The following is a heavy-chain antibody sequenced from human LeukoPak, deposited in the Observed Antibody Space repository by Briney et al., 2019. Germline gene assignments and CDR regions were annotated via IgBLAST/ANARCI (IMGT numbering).Heavy chain of an antibody. CDR1: GFTFSSHA. Sequence: GGSLRLSCAVSGFTFSSHAMSWVRQAPGKGLEWVSHISDSGGKTYYADSVKGRFTISRDNSKNTLYLQMNSLRAEDTAVYYCAKDRYGSGREWFDPWGQGTLVTVSS. J-gene: IGHJ5*02. V-gene: IGHV3-23*01. CDR2: ISDSGGKT. D-gene: IGHD3-10*01. CDR3: AKDRYGSGREWFDP.